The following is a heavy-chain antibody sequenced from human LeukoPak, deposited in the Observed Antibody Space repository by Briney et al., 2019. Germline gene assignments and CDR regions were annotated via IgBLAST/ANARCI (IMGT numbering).Heavy chain of an antibody. Sequence: GRSLRFSCAASGFTFDDYAMHWVRQAPGKGLEWVSGISWNSGSIGYADSVKGRFTISRDNAKNSLYLQMNSLRAEDMALYYCAKDKHYYGSGSLDYWGQGTLVTVSS. D-gene: IGHD3-10*01. CDR3: AKDKHYYGSGSLDY. CDR1: GFTFDDYA. CDR2: ISWNSGSI. J-gene: IGHJ4*02. V-gene: IGHV3-9*03.